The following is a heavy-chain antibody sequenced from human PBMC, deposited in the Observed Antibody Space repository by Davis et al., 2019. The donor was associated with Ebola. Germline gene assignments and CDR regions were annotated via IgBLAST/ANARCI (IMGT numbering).Heavy chain of an antibody. CDR1: GFTFSDYY. V-gene: IGHV3-7*01. CDR2: IKQDGSEK. Sequence: GESLKISCAASGFTFSDYYMSWVRQAPGKGLEWVANIKQDGSEKYYVDSVKGRFTISRDNAKNSLYLQMNSLRAEDTAVYYCARARRGSSGWHGGRYGMDVWGQGTTVTVSS. D-gene: IGHD6-19*01. CDR3: ARARRGSSGWHGGRYGMDV. J-gene: IGHJ6*02.